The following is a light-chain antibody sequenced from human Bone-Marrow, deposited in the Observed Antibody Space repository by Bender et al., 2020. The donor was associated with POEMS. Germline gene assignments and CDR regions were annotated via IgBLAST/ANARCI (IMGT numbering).Light chain of an antibody. CDR2: GVN. J-gene: IGLJ2*01. CDR3: QSYDRALSAVI. Sequence: QSALTQPASVSGSPGQSITISCSGAISDLGGYASVSWYQHHPGKAPKLIISGVNNRPSGVSNRFSGSKSGTSASLAVNGLQAEDEADYYCQSYDRALSAVIFGGGTKLTVL. CDR1: ISDLGGYAS. V-gene: IGLV2-14*01.